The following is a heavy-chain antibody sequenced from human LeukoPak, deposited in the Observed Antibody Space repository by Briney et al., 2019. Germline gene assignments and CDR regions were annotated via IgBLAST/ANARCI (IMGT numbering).Heavy chain of an antibody. CDR3: ARVLVAAAVPNWFDP. Sequence: SETLSLTCTVSGGSISSYYWSWIRQPAGKGLEWIGRIYTSGSTNYNPSLKSRVTMSVDTSKNQFSLKLSSVTAADTAVYYCARVLVAAAVPNWFDPWGQGTLVTVSS. CDR2: IYTSGST. D-gene: IGHD6-13*01. V-gene: IGHV4-4*07. J-gene: IGHJ5*02. CDR1: GGSISSYY.